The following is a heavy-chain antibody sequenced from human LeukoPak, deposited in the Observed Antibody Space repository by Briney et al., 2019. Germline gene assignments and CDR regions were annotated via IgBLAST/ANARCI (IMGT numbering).Heavy chain of an antibody. Sequence: PSETLSLTCTVSGGSISSYYWSWIRQPPGKGLEWIGYIYYSGSTNYNPSLKSRVTISVDTSKNQFSLKLSSVTAADTAVYYCARVSPVAAAVDYWGQGTLVTVSS. CDR3: ARVSPVAAAVDY. V-gene: IGHV4-59*01. CDR2: IYYSGST. J-gene: IGHJ4*02. CDR1: GGSISSYY. D-gene: IGHD2-15*01.